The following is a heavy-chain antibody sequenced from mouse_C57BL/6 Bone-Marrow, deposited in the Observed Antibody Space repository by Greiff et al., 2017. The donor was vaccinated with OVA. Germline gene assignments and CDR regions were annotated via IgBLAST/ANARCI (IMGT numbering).Heavy chain of an antibody. J-gene: IGHJ3*01. V-gene: IGHV1-76*01. Sequence: QVQLQQSGAELVRPGASVKLSCKASGYTFTDYYINWVKQRPGQGLEWIARIYPGSGNTYYNEKFKGKATLTAEKSSSTAYMQLSSLTSEDSAVYFCAREGYYYGSSLAYWGQGTLVTVSA. CDR3: AREGYYYGSSLAY. CDR1: GYTFTDYY. D-gene: IGHD1-1*01. CDR2: IYPGSGNT.